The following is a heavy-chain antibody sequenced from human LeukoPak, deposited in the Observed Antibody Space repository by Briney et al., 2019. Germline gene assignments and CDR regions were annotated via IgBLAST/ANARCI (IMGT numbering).Heavy chain of an antibody. D-gene: IGHD6-19*01. Sequence: GGSLRLSCAASGFTFSSYSMNWVRQAPGKGLEWVSSISSSSSYIYYADSVKGRFTISRDNAMNSLYLQMNSLRAEDTAVYYCARVVISPRWEWLVRGAFDIWGQGAMVTVSS. CDR2: ISSSSSYI. CDR3: ARVVISPRWEWLVRGAFDI. V-gene: IGHV3-21*01. CDR1: GFTFSSYS. J-gene: IGHJ3*02.